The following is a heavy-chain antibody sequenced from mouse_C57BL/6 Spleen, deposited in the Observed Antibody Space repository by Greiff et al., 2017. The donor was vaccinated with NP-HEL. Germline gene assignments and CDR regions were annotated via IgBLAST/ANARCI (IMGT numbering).Heavy chain of an antibody. D-gene: IGHD2-5*01. Sequence: VQLQQSGAELVRPGASVTLSCKASGYTFTDYEMHWVKQTPVHGLEWIGAIDPETGGTAYNQKFKGKAILTADKSSSTAYMELRSLTSEDPAVYYCTDYINYEDNWGKGTSVTVS. V-gene: IGHV1-15*01. CDR3: TDYINYEDN. CDR2: IDPETGGT. CDR1: GYTFTDYE. J-gene: IGHJ4*01.